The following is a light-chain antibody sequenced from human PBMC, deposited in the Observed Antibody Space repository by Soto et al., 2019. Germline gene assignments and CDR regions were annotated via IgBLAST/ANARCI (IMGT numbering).Light chain of an antibody. Sequence: QTVVTQEPSFSVSPGGTVTLTGGLSSASVSTTYYPSWYQQTPGQAPRTLIYNTNTRSSGVPDRFSGSIIGNKAALTITGAQAEDECDYYCVLFMGGGIWVFGGGTKLTVL. V-gene: IGLV8-61*01. CDR1: SASVSTTYY. CDR2: NTN. CDR3: VLFMGGGIWV. J-gene: IGLJ3*02.